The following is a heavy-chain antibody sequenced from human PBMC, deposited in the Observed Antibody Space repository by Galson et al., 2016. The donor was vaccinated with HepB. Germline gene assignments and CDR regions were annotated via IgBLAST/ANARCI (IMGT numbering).Heavy chain of an antibody. Sequence: SLRLSCAASRFTFDDYAMYWVRQAPGKGLEWVSGISWNSGSRDYADSVKGRFTISRDNAKKSLYLQMNSLRAEDTAVYYCARSTAVDYYFDYWGQGILVTVSS. V-gene: IGHV3-9*01. J-gene: IGHJ4*02. D-gene: IGHD4-23*01. CDR2: ISWNSGSR. CDR1: RFTFDDYA. CDR3: ARSTAVDYYFDY.